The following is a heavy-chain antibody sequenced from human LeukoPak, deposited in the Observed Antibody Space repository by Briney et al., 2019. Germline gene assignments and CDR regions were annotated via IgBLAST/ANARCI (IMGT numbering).Heavy chain of an antibody. V-gene: IGHV1-8*01. Sequence: ASVKVSCKVSGTTFMSNDINWVRQATGQGLERMGRMNPNNGNTGYAPKFQGRVTMTRNTSITTAYMELSSLTSEDTAVYYCARGGNIGAVPTAWGQGTLVTVSS. CDR3: ARGGNIGAVPTA. CDR1: GTTFMSND. D-gene: IGHD6-13*01. J-gene: IGHJ4*02. CDR2: MNPNNGNT.